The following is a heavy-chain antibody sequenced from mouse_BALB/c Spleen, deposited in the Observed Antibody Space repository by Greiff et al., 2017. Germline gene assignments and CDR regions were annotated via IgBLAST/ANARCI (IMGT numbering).Heavy chain of an antibody. CDR1: GFTFSSFG. CDR3: ARSEATMITFYYAMDY. J-gene: IGHJ4*01. V-gene: IGHV5-17*02. D-gene: IGHD2-4*01. CDR2: ISSGSSTI. Sequence: EVQVVESGGGLVQPGGSRKLSCAASGFTFSSFGMHWVRQAPEKGLEWVAYISSGSSTIYYADTVKGRFTISRDNPKNTLFLQMTSLRSEDTAMYYCARSEATMITFYYAMDYWGQGTSVTVSS.